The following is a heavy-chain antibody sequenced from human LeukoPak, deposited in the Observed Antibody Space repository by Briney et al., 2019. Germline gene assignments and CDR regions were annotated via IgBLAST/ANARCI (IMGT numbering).Heavy chain of an antibody. Sequence: GGSLRLSCAASGFTFSSYSMNWVRQAPGKGLEWVSYISSSSTIYYADSVKGRFTISRDNAKNSLYLQMNSLRAEDTAVYYCARHSTTYYYYYMDVWGKGTTVTVSS. J-gene: IGHJ6*03. CDR1: GFTFSSYS. V-gene: IGHV3-48*01. CDR2: ISSSSTI. CDR3: ARHSTTYYYYYMDV. D-gene: IGHD2-2*01.